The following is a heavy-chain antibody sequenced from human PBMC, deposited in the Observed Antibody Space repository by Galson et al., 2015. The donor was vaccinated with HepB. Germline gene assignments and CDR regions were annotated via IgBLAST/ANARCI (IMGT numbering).Heavy chain of an antibody. J-gene: IGHJ4*02. CDR3: ARGPLYGDYAYFDY. D-gene: IGHD4-17*01. Sequence: TLSLTCTVSGGSISSSSYYWGWIRQPPGKGLEWIGSIYYSGSTYYNPSLKSRVTISVDTSKNQFSLKLSSVTAADTAVYYCARGPLYGDYAYFDYWGQGTLVTVSS. V-gene: IGHV4-39*01. CDR1: GGSISSSSYY. CDR2: IYYSGST.